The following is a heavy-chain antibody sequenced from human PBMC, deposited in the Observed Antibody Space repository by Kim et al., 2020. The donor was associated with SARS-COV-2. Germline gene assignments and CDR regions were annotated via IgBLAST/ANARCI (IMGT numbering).Heavy chain of an antibody. V-gene: IGHV3-23*01. CDR1: GFTFSSYA. Sequence: GGSLRLSCAASGFTFSSYAMSWVRQAPGKGLEWVSAISGSGGSTYYADSVKGRFTISRDNSKNTLYLQMNSLRAEDTAVYYCAKTPGSYLRRRYFDYWGQGTLVTVSS. CDR2: ISGSGGST. J-gene: IGHJ4*02. CDR3: AKTPGSYLRRRYFDY. D-gene: IGHD3-10*01.